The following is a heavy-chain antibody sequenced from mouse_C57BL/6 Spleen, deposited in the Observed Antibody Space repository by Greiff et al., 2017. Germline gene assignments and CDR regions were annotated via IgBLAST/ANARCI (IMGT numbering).Heavy chain of an antibody. CDR1: GFSLNSYG. Sequence: VQRVESGPGLVQPSQSLSITCTVSGFSLNSYGVHWVRQSPGKGLEWLGVIWSGGSTDYNAAFISRLSISKDNSKSQVFFKMNSLQADDTAIYYCARIGGKSYFHYGCQGTTHTVSS. CDR2: IWSGGST. CDR3: ARIGGKSYFHY. J-gene: IGHJ2*01. D-gene: IGHD2-1*01. V-gene: IGHV2-2*01.